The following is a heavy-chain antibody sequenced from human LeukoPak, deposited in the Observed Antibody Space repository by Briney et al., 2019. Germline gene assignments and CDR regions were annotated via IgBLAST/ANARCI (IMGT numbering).Heavy chain of an antibody. D-gene: IGHD6-13*01. CDR3: ARSYSSSWHNWFDP. J-gene: IGHJ5*02. CDR1: GYTFTCYY. CDR2: INPNSGGT. Sequence: ASVKVSCKASGYTFTCYYMHWVRQAPGQGLEWMGWINPNSGGTNYAQKFQGRVTMTRDTSISTAYMELSRLRSDDTAVYYCARSYSSSWHNWFDPWGQGTLVTVSS. V-gene: IGHV1-2*02.